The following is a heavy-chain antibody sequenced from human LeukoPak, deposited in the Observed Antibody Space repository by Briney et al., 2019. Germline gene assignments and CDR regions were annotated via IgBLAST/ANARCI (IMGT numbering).Heavy chain of an antibody. D-gene: IGHD2-2*01. CDR1: GYTFTSYG. J-gene: IGHJ6*02. V-gene: IGHV1-18*01. Sequence: GASVKVSCKASGYTFTSYGISWVRQAPGQGPEWRGWISAYNGNTNYAQKLQGRVTMTTDTSTSTAYMELRSLRSDDTAVYYCARGSCSSTSCTPAMSGMDVWGQGTTVTVSS. CDR2: ISAYNGNT. CDR3: ARGSCSSTSCTPAMSGMDV.